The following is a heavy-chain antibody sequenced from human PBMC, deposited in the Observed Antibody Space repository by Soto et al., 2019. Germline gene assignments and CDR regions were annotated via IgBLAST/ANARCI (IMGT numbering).Heavy chain of an antibody. D-gene: IGHD3-16*01. V-gene: IGHV3-33*05. CDR3: ARWGTTGGLDV. CDR1: GFTFRSYV. Sequence: QVQLVESGGGVVQPGTSLRLSCVGSGFTFRSYVIHWVRQAPGKGLEWVALTSYDGSNNFYGDSVKGRFTISRHNSRNTVDLQIDSLTFEDTALYYCARWGTTGGLDVWGQGTLVSVSS. CDR2: TSYDGSNN. J-gene: IGHJ4*02.